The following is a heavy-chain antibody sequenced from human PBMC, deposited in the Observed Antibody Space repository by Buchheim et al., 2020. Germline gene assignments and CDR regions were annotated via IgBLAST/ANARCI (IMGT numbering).Heavy chain of an antibody. CDR1: GFTFSSYA. J-gene: IGHJ4*02. CDR3: ATARGARITVAGTIY. V-gene: IGHV3-23*01. D-gene: IGHD6-19*01. Sequence: EVQLLESGGGLVQPGGSLRLSCAASGFTFSSYAMSWVRQAPGKGLEWVSSISGSGGNTYFADSVKGRFTISRDNSKNTLYQQMNTVRAEDTDGYYGATARGARITVAGTIYWGQGTL. CDR2: ISGSGGNT.